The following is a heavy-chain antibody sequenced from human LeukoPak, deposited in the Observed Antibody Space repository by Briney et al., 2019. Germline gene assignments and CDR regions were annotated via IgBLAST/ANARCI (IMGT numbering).Heavy chain of an antibody. CDR3: ARVGVGTVAGNYFDD. J-gene: IGHJ4*02. V-gene: IGHV3-7*05. D-gene: IGHD6-19*01. CDR2: IKQDGSEK. CDR1: GLTFSSDW. Sequence: AGGSLRLSCAASGLTFSSDWMSWVRQAPGKGLEWVANIKQDGSEKYYVDSVKGRFTISRHNFENTLYLQMNNLRAEDTAVYYCARVGVGTVAGNYFDDWGQGTLVTVSS.